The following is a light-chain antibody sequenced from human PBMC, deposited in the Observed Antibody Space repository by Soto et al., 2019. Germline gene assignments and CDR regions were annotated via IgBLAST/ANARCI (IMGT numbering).Light chain of an antibody. Sequence: DIQSTQSPSSLSASLGDRVTITCRASQTISNYLNWYQQKPGKAPKLLIYAASSLQSGVPSRFSGSGSGTEFSLTISNLQPDDCATYYCQQYENSWTFGQGTKVDIK. CDR3: QQYENSWT. CDR1: QTISNY. CDR2: AAS. J-gene: IGKJ1*01. V-gene: IGKV1-39*01.